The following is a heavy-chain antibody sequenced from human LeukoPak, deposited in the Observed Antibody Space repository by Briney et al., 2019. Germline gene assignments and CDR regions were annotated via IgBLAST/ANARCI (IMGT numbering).Heavy chain of an antibody. V-gene: IGHV1-2*02. Sequence: ASLKVSCKASGYTFTGYYMHWVRQAPGQGLEWMGWINPNSGVTKYAQKFQDSVTMTTDTSVSTAFLELSRLRSDDTALYYCATRSSTDSFDIWGQGTMVTVSS. CDR3: ATRSSTDSFDI. CDR1: GYTFTGYY. CDR2: INPNSGVT. J-gene: IGHJ3*02. D-gene: IGHD6-6*01.